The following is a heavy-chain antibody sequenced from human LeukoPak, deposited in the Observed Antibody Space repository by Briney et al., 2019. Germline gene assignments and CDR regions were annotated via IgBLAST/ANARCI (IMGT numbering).Heavy chain of an antibody. CDR2: IYYSGST. D-gene: IGHD3-10*01. V-gene: IGHV4-59*01. J-gene: IGHJ4*02. Sequence: PSETLSLTCTVSGGSISSYYWSWIRQPPGKGLEWIGYIYYSGSTNYNPSLKSRVTISVDTSKNQFSLKLSSVTAADTAVYYCARFRYYYGSGSYYRGDYYFDYWGQGTLVTVSS. CDR3: ARFRYYYGSGSYYRGDYYFDY. CDR1: GGSISSYY.